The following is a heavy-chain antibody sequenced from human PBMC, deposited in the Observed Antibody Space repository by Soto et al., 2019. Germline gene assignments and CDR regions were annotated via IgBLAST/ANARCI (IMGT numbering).Heavy chain of an antibody. CDR2: IYYSGST. CDR1: GGSISSSSYY. D-gene: IGHD2-2*01. CDR3: AHTNRRAPLGYCSSTSCYPFDY. J-gene: IGHJ4*02. V-gene: IGHV4-39*01. Sequence: LSLTCTVSGGSISSSSYYWGWIRQPPGKGLEWIGSIYYSGSTYYNPSLKSRVTISVDTSKNQFSLKLSSVTAADTAVYYCAHTNRRAPLGYCSSTSCYPFDYWGQGTLVTVSS.